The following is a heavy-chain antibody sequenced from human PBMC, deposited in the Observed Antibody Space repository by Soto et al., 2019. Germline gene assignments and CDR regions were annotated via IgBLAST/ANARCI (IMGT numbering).Heavy chain of an antibody. Sequence: QVQLVESGGGVVQPGKSLRLSCEASGFMFRGYAMHWVRQPPGKGLEWVSVISYDGNHEYYVDAVKGRFTISRDNSKSTVYLQMNSLRPDDTAVYYCVKNIGSYREFDYWGQGTLVTVSS. CDR3: VKNIGSYREFDY. CDR1: GFMFRGYA. D-gene: IGHD1-26*01. CDR2: ISYDGNHE. V-gene: IGHV3-30*18. J-gene: IGHJ4*02.